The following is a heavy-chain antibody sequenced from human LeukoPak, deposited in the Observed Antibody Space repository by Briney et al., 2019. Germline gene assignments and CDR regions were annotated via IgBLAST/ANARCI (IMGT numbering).Heavy chain of an antibody. CDR1: GFTFSSYS. V-gene: IGHV3-21*01. CDR2: ISSSSSYI. CDR3: ASTYDSSFTDAFDI. J-gene: IGHJ3*02. D-gene: IGHD3-22*01. Sequence: KSGGSLRLSCAASGFTFSSYSMNWVRQAPGKGLEWVSSISSSSSYIHYADSVKGRFTISRDNAKNSLYLQMNSLRAEDTAVYYCASTYDSSFTDAFDIWGQGTMVTVSS.